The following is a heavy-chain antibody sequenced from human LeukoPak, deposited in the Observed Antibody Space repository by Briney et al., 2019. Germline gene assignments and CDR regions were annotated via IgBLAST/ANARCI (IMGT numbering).Heavy chain of an antibody. CDR3: ARLRGIGSSSSLDY. CDR1: GGSIGSYY. Sequence: SETLSLTCTVSGGSIGSYYWSWIRQPPGKGLEWIGYIYTSGSTNYNPSLKSRVTISVDTSKNQFSLKLSSVTAADTAVYYCARLRGIGSSSSLDYWGQGTLVTVSS. J-gene: IGHJ4*02. CDR2: IYTSGST. V-gene: IGHV4-4*09. D-gene: IGHD6-6*01.